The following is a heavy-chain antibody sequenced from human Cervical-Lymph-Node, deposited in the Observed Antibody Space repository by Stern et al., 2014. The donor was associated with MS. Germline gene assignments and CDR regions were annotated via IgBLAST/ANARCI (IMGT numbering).Heavy chain of an antibody. CDR1: GGSFITYA. Sequence: VQLVESGAEVKKPGSSVKVSCRPSGGSFITYAISWVRQAPGQGLEWMGGIIPIFGAPDYAQRFQARLTITADESTSTAYMELGSLTSDDTAIYYCAQGAGSYWYVGLWGRGTPITVSS. CDR3: AQGAGSYWYVGL. D-gene: IGHD6-19*01. CDR2: IIPIFGAP. V-gene: IGHV1-69*01. J-gene: IGHJ2*01.